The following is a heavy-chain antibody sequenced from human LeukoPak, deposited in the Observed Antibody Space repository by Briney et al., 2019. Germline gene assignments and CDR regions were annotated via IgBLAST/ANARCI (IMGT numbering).Heavy chain of an antibody. Sequence: GGSLRLSCAASGFTFSSYGMHWVRQAPGKGLEWVAVISYDGSNKYYADSVKGRFTISRDNSKNTLYLQMNSLRAEDTAVYYCAKDVVLRYDSSGYYFGFDYWGQGTLVTVSS. CDR2: ISYDGSNK. D-gene: IGHD3-22*01. V-gene: IGHV3-30*18. CDR1: GFTFSSYG. J-gene: IGHJ4*02. CDR3: AKDVVLRYDSSGYYFGFDY.